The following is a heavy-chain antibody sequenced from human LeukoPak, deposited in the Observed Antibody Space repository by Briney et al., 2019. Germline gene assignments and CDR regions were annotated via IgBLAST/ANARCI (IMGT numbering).Heavy chain of an antibody. CDR2: ISGSGGST. J-gene: IGHJ4*02. CDR1: GFTFSSYA. D-gene: IGHD3-9*01. V-gene: IGHV3-23*01. CDR3: AKDPELRYFDWSPFYYFDY. Sequence: GASLRLSCAASGFTFSSYAMSWVRQAPGKGLEWVSAISGSGGSTCYADSVKGRFTISRDNSKNTLYLQMNSLRAEDTAVYYCAKDPELRYFDWSPFYYFDYWGQGTLVTVSS.